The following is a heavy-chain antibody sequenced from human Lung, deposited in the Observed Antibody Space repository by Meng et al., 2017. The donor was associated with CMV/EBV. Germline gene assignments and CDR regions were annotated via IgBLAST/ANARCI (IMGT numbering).Heavy chain of an antibody. CDR3: ARERHMDYGLDV. D-gene: IGHD2-21*01. CDR2: ITYSSSYK. Sequence: GESXKISCAASGFNFSDYSMNWVRQAPGKGLEWVSSITYSSSYKKYADSVKGRFTISRDNAKNSLYLQMNSLRGEDTAVYYCARERHMDYGLDVWGQGTTVTVSS. J-gene: IGHJ6*02. CDR1: GFNFSDYS. V-gene: IGHV3-21*01.